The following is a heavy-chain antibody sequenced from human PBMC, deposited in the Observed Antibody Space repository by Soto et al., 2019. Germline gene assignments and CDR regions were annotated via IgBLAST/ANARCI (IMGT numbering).Heavy chain of an antibody. CDR2: ISSSSSYI. Sequence: GGSLRLSCAASGFSFGSYSMNWVRQAPGKGLEWVSPISSSSSYIYYADSVKGRFTISRDNAKNSLYLQMNSLRAEDTAVYYCARDIGSGWYGDGMDVWGQGTTVTVSS. V-gene: IGHV3-21*01. J-gene: IGHJ6*02. D-gene: IGHD6-19*01. CDR3: ARDIGSGWYGDGMDV. CDR1: GFSFGSYS.